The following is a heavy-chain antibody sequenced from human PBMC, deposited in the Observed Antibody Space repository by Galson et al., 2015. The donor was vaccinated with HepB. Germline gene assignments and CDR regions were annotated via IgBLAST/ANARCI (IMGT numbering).Heavy chain of an antibody. V-gene: IGHV1-69*10. CDR1: GGTFSSYA. Sequence: SVKVSCKASGGTFSSYAISWVRQAPGQGLEWMGGIIPILGIANYAQKFQGRVTITADKSTSTAYMELSSLRSEDTAVYYCARGAIPKTWGPVGAFDIWGQGTMVTVSS. CDR3: ARGAIPKTWGPVGAFDI. CDR2: IIPILGIA. D-gene: IGHD3-16*01. J-gene: IGHJ3*02.